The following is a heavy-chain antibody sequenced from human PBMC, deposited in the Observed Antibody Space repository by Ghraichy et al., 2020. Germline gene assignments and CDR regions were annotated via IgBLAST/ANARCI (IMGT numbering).Heavy chain of an antibody. D-gene: IGHD5-18*01. CDR1: GFTFSNYW. V-gene: IGHV3-74*01. CDR2: INSDGSST. J-gene: IGHJ4*02. CDR3: ASSDTALDY. Sequence: GGSLRLSCAASGFTFSNYWMHWVRQTPGKGLVWVSRINSDGSSTNYADSVKGRFTISRDNAKNTLYLQMNSLTVEDTAVYYCASSDTALDYWGQGTLVTVSS.